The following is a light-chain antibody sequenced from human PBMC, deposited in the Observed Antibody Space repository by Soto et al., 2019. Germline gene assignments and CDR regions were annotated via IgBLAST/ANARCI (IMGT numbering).Light chain of an antibody. J-gene: IGKJ4*02. Sequence: DIRMTQSPSTLSGSGGERGTLSCRASQSIFTNLAWYQQKPGQAPRLLFYAASTRATGVPARFSGRGSGTDFTLTISSLQSEDVAAYFCQQSNSSPGTFGRGTKVDIK. CDR1: QSIFTN. CDR2: AAS. CDR3: QQSNSSPGT. V-gene: IGKV3-15*01.